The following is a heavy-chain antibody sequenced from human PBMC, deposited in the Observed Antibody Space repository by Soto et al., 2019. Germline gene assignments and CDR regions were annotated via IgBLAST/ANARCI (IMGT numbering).Heavy chain of an antibody. CDR1: GGTFSSYA. CDR2: IIPIFGTA. Sequence: SVKVSCKASGGTFSSYAISRVRQAPGQGLEWMGGIIPIFGTANYAQKFQGRVTITADESTSTAYMELSSLRSEDTAVYYCAGVKVRGVIISRVNQYGMDVWGQGTTVTVSS. V-gene: IGHV1-69*13. CDR3: AGVKVRGVIISRVNQYGMDV. D-gene: IGHD3-10*01. J-gene: IGHJ6*02.